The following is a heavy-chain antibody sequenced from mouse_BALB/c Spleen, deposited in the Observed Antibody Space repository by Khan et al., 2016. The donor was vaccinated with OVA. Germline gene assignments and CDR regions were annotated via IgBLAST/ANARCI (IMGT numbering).Heavy chain of an antibody. V-gene: IGHV1-4*01. CDR1: GYTFTSYT. J-gene: IGHJ3*01. CDR2: INPSNGYT. D-gene: IGHD2-14*01. Sequence: QVQLQQSGAELARPGASVKMSCKASGYTFTSYTIHWIKQRPGQGLEWIGYINPSNGYTNYNQKFKDKATLTIDKSSNTAYLQLSSLTSDDSAVYYCVSGWAYRRNGCCFAYWGQGTLVTVSA. CDR3: VSGWAYRRNGCCFAY.